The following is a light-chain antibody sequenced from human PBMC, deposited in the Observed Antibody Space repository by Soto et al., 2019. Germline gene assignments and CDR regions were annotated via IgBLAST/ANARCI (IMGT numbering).Light chain of an antibody. CDR2: AAS. Sequence: DIQMTQSPSSRSSSVGDIVTITCRASQNSNKFLNWYQQKPGKAPKLLIYAASILQSGVPSRFSGSGSGTDFTITISSPRPADFAYYVCQQSGRTPWTCGQGTGVDI. CDR3: QQSGRTPWT. CDR1: QNSNKF. V-gene: IGKV1-39*01. J-gene: IGKJ1*01.